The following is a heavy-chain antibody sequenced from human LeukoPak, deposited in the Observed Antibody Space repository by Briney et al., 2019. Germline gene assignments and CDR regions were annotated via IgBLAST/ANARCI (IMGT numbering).Heavy chain of an antibody. V-gene: IGHV3-30-3*01. D-gene: IGHD3-22*01. CDR1: GFTFSSYA. CDR3: ARVLYYYDSSGPFDY. Sequence: GGSLRLSCAASGFTFSSYAMHWVRQAPGKGLEWVAVISYDGSNKYYADSVKGRFTISRDNSKNTLYLQMNSLRAEDTAVYYCARVLYYYDSSGPFDYWGQGTLVTVSS. J-gene: IGHJ4*02. CDR2: ISYDGSNK.